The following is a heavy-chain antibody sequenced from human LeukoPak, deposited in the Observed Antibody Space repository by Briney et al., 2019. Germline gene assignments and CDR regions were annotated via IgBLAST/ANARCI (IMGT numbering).Heavy chain of an antibody. D-gene: IGHD4-17*01. CDR1: GFTFSSYA. CDR3: SYGDLDFDY. J-gene: IGHJ4*02. Sequence: GGSLRLSCAASGFTFSSYAMHWVRQAPGKGLVWVAVISYDGSNKYYADSVKGLFTISRDNSKNTLYLQMNSLRAEDTAVYYCSYGDLDFDYWGQGTLVTV. V-gene: IGHV3-30-3*01. CDR2: ISYDGSNK.